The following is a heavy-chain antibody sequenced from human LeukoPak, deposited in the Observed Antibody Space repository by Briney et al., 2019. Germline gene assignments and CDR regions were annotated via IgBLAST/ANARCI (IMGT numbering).Heavy chain of an antibody. CDR1: GFTSVNYA. V-gene: IGHV3-23*01. Sequence: GGSLRLSCAVTGFTSVNYAMSWVRQAPGKGLXXXXXXXXSGGSTYYADSXXXXXTISRXNSKNTLHLQMNSLRAGDTAIYYCAKAGAYSNGYHEYPNYVDYWGQGTLVTVSS. D-gene: IGHD3-22*01. J-gene: IGHJ4*02. CDR2: XXXSGGST. CDR3: AKAGAYSNGYHEYPNYVDY.